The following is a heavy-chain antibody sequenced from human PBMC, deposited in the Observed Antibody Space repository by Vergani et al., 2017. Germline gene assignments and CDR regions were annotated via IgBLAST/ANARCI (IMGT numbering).Heavy chain of an antibody. J-gene: IGHJ6*02. V-gene: IGHV4-34*01. CDR2: INHSGST. CDR1: GGSFSGYY. Sequence: QVQLQQWGAGLLKPSETLSLTCAVYGGSFSGYYWSWIRQPPGKGLEWIGEINHSGSTNYNPSLKSRVTISVDTSKNRFSLKLSSVTAADTAVYYCARADYYYGSGSYPYYYYYYGMDVWGQGTTVTVSS. D-gene: IGHD3-10*01. CDR3: ARADYYYGSGSYPYYYYYYGMDV.